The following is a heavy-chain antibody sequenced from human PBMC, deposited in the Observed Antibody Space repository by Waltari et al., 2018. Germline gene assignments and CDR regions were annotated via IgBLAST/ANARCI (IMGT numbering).Heavy chain of an antibody. V-gene: IGHV3-30*02. CDR3: AKGPVRGYYFDY. Sequence: QVQLVASGGGVVQPGGSLRLSCAASGFTFSSYGMHWVRQAPGKGVGGVAFIRYDGSNKYYADAVKGRFTISRDNSKNTLYLQMNSLRAEDTAVYYCAKGPVRGYYFDYWGQGTLVTVSS. D-gene: IGHD3-10*01. J-gene: IGHJ4*02. CDR2: IRYDGSNK. CDR1: GFTFSSYG.